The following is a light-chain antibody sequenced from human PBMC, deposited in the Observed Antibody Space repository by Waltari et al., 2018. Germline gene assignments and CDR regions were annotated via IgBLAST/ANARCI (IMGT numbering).Light chain of an antibody. V-gene: IGKV3-11*01. CDR1: QGISSY. Sequence: VLTQSPATLSLSPGERATLSCRASQGISSYLAWYQHKPGQPPSLLIYDVSNRATGIPARFSGSGSGTDFTLTISSLEPEDFAVYYCQQRYNWPATFGPGTKVAIK. CDR3: QQRYNWPAT. CDR2: DVS. J-gene: IGKJ3*01.